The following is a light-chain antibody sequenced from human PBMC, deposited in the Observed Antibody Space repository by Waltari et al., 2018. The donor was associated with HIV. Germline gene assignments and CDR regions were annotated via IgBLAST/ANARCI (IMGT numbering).Light chain of an antibody. J-gene: IGLJ2*01. CDR1: SSDVGGYNY. CDR2: DVS. CDR3: SSYTSSSTLV. V-gene: IGLV2-14*01. Sequence: QSALTQPASVSGSPGQSITIPCPGTSSDVGGYNYLPWYQQYAGKAPKLMIYDVSNRPSGVSNRFSGSKSGNTASLTISGLQAEDEADYYCSSYTSSSTLVFGGGTKLTVL.